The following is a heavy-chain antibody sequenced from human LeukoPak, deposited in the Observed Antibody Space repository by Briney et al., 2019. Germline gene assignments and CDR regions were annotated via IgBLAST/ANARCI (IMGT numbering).Heavy chain of an antibody. J-gene: IGHJ4*02. V-gene: IGHV3-21*01. CDR3: AKDAHRGLRYFDWLFPFDY. D-gene: IGHD3-9*01. CDR1: GFTFSSYS. CDR2: ISSSSSYI. Sequence: GGSLRLSCAASGFTFSSYSMNWVRQAPGKGLEWVSSISSSSSYIYYADSVKGRLTISRDNAKNSLYLQMNSLRAEDTAVYYCAKDAHRGLRYFDWLFPFDYWGQGTLVTVSS.